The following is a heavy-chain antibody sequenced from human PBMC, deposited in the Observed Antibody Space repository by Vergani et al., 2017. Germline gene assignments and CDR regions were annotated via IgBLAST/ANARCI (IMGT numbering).Heavy chain of an antibody. CDR3: AREADRTITGDLDY. CDR2: ISYDGSNK. D-gene: IGHD3-10*01. J-gene: IGHJ4*02. V-gene: IGHV3-30-3*01. Sequence: QVQLVESGGGVVQPGRSLRLSCAASGFTFSSYAMHWVRQAPGKGLEWVAVISYDGSNKYYADSVKGRFTISRDKYKNTLYLQMNSLSAEDTAVYYCAREADRTITGDLDYWGQGTLVTVSS. CDR1: GFTFSSYA.